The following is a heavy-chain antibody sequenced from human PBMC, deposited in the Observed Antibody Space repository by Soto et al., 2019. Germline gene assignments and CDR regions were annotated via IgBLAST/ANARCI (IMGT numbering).Heavy chain of an antibody. CDR2: INPNSGGT. CDR3: ARGGLCSSTSCYSLVVFDY. Sequence: ASVKVSCKASGYTFTGYYMHWVRQAPGQGLEWMGWINPNSGGTNYAQKFQGWVTMTRDTSISTAYMELSRLRSDDTAVYYCARGGLCSSTSCYSLVVFDYWGQGTLVTVS. D-gene: IGHD2-2*01. J-gene: IGHJ4*02. V-gene: IGHV1-2*04. CDR1: GYTFTGYY.